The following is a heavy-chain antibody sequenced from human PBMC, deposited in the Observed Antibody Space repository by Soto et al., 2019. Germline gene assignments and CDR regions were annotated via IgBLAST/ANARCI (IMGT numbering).Heavy chain of an antibody. CDR3: ARAQGSHHGD. J-gene: IGHJ4*01. CDR1: GVSISRDNW. Sequence: QVQLQESGPGLVWPSGTVSLTCAVSGVSISRDNWWSWVRQPPGKALERIGEIHHSGSTNYNPSIKSRVTMSVVPSKDLFSLTLNTVTAADTAFYCCARAQGSHHGDWGPGTLVYVSS. D-gene: IGHD6-13*01. CDR2: IHHSGST. V-gene: IGHV4-4*01.